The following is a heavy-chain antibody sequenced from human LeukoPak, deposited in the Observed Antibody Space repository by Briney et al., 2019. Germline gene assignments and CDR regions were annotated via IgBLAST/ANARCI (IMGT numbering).Heavy chain of an antibody. D-gene: IGHD6-13*01. V-gene: IGHV4-30-2*01. CDR3: AREEYSSSWYPYYFDY. CDR1: GGSISSGGYY. CDR2: IYHSGST. J-gene: IGHJ4*02. Sequence: PSQTLSLTCTVSGGSISSGGYYWSWIRQPPGKGLEWIGYIYHSGSTNYNPSLKSRVTISVDTSKNQFSLKLSSVTAADTAVYYCAREEYSSSWYPYYFDYWGQGTLVTVSS.